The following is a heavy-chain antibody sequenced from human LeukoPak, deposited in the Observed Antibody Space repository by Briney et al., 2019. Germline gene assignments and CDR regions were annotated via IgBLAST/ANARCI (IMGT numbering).Heavy chain of an antibody. CDR1: GGSISSYY. V-gene: IGHV4-59*01. Sequence: SETLSLTCTVSGGSISSYYWSWIRQPPGKGLEWIGYIYYSGSTNYNPSLKSRVTISVDTSKNQFSLKLSSVTAADTAVYYCAREGPIRGVLDYWGQGTLVTVSS. J-gene: IGHJ4*02. CDR3: AREGPIRGVLDY. CDR2: IYYSGST. D-gene: IGHD3-10*01.